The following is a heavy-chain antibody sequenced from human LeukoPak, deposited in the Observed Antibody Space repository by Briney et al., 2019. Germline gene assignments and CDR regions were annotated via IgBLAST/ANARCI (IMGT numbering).Heavy chain of an antibody. D-gene: IGHD6-19*01. Sequence: GGSLRLSCAASGFTFSSYAMHWVRQAPGKGLEWVAVISYDGSNKYYADSVKGRFTISRDNSKNTLYLQMNSLRAEDTAVYYCARAEPSSIAVAYWGQGTLVTVSS. CDR3: ARAEPSSIAVAY. V-gene: IGHV3-30*04. CDR2: ISYDGSNK. CDR1: GFTFSSYA. J-gene: IGHJ4*02.